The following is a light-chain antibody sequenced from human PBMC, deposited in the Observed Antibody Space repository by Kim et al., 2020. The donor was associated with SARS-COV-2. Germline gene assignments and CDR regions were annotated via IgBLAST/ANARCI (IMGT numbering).Light chain of an antibody. CDR3: AAWDDSLNGVV. V-gene: IGLV1-44*01. J-gene: IGLJ2*01. CDR1: SSNIGSNP. Sequence: ELTQPPSASGTPGQRVTISCSGSSSNIGSNPVNWYQQFPGTAPKLLIYTNNQWPSGVPDRFSGSKSGTSASLAISGLQSEDEANYYCAAWDDSLNGVVFGGGTQLTVL. CDR2: TNN.